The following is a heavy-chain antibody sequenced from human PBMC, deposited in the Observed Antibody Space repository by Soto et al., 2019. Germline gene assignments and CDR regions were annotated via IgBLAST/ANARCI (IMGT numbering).Heavy chain of an antibody. CDR2: VSAYNGNT. CDR3: ARGGQWDFLSDY. V-gene: IGHV1-18*01. J-gene: IGHJ4*02. D-gene: IGHD1-26*01. CDR1: GYTFTRYY. Sequence: QVQLVQSGAEVKKPGASVKVPCMASGYTFTRYYINWVRQAPGQGLEWMGWVSAYNGNTHYEQKLQGRVTLTTDTSTSTAYMELRSLRSDDTAVYFCARGGQWDFLSDYWGQGTLVTVSS.